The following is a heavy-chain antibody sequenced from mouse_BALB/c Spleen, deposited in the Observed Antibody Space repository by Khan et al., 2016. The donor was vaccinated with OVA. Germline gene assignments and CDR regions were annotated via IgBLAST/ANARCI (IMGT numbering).Heavy chain of an antibody. CDR2: ISTYYGDV. D-gene: IGHD1-1*02. J-gene: IGHJ3*01. V-gene: IGHV1S137*01. Sequence: VQLQESGAELVRPGVSVKISCKGSGYTFTDYAMHWVKQSHAKSLERIGVISTYYGDVDYSQKFKGKATMTVDRSSTAYMELARLTSEDSAIYYCARGGKFAYWGQGTLVTVSA. CDR3: ARGGKFAY. CDR1: GYTFTDYA.